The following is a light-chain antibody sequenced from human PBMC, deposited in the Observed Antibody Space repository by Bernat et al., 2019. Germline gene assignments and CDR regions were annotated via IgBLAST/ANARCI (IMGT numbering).Light chain of an antibody. Sequence: SYELTQPPSVSLSPGQTASITCSGDKLGDKYACWYQQKPGQSPVLVIYQDSKWPSGIPERFSGSNSGNTATLTISGTQAMDEADYYCQAWDSSTAPYVFGTGTKVTVL. CDR1: KLGDKY. V-gene: IGLV3-1*01. CDR2: QDS. CDR3: QAWDSSTAPYV. J-gene: IGLJ1*01.